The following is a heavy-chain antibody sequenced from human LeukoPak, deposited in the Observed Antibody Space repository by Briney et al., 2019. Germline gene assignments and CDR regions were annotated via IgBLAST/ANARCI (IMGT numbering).Heavy chain of an antibody. CDR3: AKGSISLCDY. CDR1: GFTFSSYA. CDR2: ISGSGSST. V-gene: IGHV3-23*01. Sequence: GGSLRLSCAASGFTFSSYAMSWVRQAPGKGLEWVSAISGSGSSTYYADSVKGRFTISRDNSKNTLYLQMNSLRVEDTAVYYCAKGSISLCDYWGQGTLVTVSS. D-gene: IGHD3-10*01. J-gene: IGHJ4*02.